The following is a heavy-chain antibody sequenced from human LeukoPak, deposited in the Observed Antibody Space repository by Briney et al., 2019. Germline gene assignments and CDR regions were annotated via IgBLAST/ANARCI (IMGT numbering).Heavy chain of an antibody. CDR1: GFTFSSSG. CDR2: IWYDGSNK. CDR3: ARDLFEQDYYYGMDV. J-gene: IGHJ6*02. Sequence: PGGSLRLSCAASGFTFSSSGMHRVRQGPGKGLEWVAVIWYDGSNKYYADSVKGRFTISRDNSKSTLYLQMNSLRAEDTAVYYCARDLFEQDYYYGMDVWGQGTTVTVSS. V-gene: IGHV3-33*01.